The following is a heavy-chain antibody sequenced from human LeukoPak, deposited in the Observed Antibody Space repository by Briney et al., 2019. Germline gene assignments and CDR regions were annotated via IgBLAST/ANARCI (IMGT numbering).Heavy chain of an antibody. CDR1: GYTFTSYY. D-gene: IGHD5-24*01. CDR3: ARDVRDRRDGASYNQYGMDV. J-gene: IGHJ6*02. V-gene: IGHV1-46*01. CDR2: INPSGGST. Sequence: ASVKVSCKASGYTFTSYYMHWVRQAPGQGLEWMGIINPSGGSTSYAQKFQGRVTMTRDTSTSTVYMELSSLRSEDTAVYYCARDVRDRRDGASYNQYGMDVWGQGTTVTVSS.